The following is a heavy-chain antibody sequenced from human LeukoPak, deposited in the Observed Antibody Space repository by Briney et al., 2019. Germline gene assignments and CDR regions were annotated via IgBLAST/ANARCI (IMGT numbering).Heavy chain of an antibody. CDR1: GGSISSGDYY. CDR2: IYYSGST. V-gene: IGHV4-30-4*08. J-gene: IGHJ4*02. Sequence: SETLSLTXTVSGGSISSGDYYWSWIRQPPGKGLEWIGYIYYSGSTYYNPSLKSRVTISVDTSKNQFSLKLSSVTAADTAVYYCARANDLGHFDYWGQGTLVTVSS. CDR3: ARANDLGHFDY.